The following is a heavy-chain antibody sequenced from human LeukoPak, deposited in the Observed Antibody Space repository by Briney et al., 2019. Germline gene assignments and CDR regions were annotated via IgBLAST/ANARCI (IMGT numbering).Heavy chain of an antibody. CDR3: ARGVTARGFYYYMDV. CDR2: INPNSGGT. V-gene: IGHV1-2*02. D-gene: IGHD2-21*02. CDR1: GYTFTGYY. J-gene: IGHJ6*03. Sequence: GASVKVSCKASGYTFTGYYMHWVRQAPGQGLEWMGWINPNSGGTNYAQKFQGRVTMTRDASISTAYMELSRLRSDDTAVYYCARGVTARGFYYYMDVWSKGTTVTISS.